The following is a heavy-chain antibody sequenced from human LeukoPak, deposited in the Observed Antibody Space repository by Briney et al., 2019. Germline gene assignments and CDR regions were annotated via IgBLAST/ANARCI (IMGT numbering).Heavy chain of an antibody. V-gene: IGHV5-51*01. D-gene: IGHD3-22*01. Sequence: GEPLKISCKGSGYSFTSYWIGWVRQMPGKGLEWMGIFYPGDSDTRYSPSFQGPVTISADKSISTAYLQWGSLKASDTAMYYCARESEYDSSGYSFDYWGQGTLVTVSS. CDR1: GYSFTSYW. CDR3: ARESEYDSSGYSFDY. J-gene: IGHJ4*02. CDR2: FYPGDSDT.